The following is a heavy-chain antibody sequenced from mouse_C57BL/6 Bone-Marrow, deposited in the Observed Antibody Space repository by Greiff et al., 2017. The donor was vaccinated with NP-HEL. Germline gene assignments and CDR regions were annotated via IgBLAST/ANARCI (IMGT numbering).Heavy chain of an antibody. CDR2: IHPNSGST. CDR1: GYTFTSYW. Sequence: QVQLQQPGAELVKPGASVKLSCTASGYTFTSYWMHWVKQRPGQGLEWIGMIHPNSGSTNYNEKFKSKATLPVDKSSSTAYMQLSSLTSEDSAVYYCARCGKGFDYWGQGTTLTVSS. CDR3: ARCGKGFDY. J-gene: IGHJ2*01. V-gene: IGHV1-64*01.